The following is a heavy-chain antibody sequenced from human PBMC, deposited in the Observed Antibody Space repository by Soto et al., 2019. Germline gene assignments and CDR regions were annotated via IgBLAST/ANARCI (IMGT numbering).Heavy chain of an antibody. D-gene: IGHD3-10*01. Sequence: EVQLVESGGGLVHPGGSLTLSCAASGFTVSSNYMTWVRQAPGKGLEWVSLIYSGGSTYYADSVKGRFTISRDNSKNTLYLQMNRLRAEDTAVYYCAGTSSLDYWGQGTLVTVSS. CDR2: IYSGGST. V-gene: IGHV3-66*01. CDR3: AGTSSLDY. CDR1: GFTVSSNY. J-gene: IGHJ4*02.